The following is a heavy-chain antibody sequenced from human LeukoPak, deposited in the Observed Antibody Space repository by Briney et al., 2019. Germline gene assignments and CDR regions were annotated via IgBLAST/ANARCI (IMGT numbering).Heavy chain of an antibody. D-gene: IGHD2-2*01. Sequence: SVKVSCKASGGTFSSYAISWVRQAPGQGLEWMGRIIPIFGIANYAQEFQGRVTITADKSTSTAYMELSSLRSEDTAVYYCARDLRYCSSTSCYQGDGFDPWGQGTLVTVSS. CDR1: GGTFSSYA. V-gene: IGHV1-69*04. J-gene: IGHJ5*02. CDR3: ARDLRYCSSTSCYQGDGFDP. CDR2: IIPIFGIA.